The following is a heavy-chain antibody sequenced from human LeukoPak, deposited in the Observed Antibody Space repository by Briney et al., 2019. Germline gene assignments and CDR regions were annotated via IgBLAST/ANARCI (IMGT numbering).Heavy chain of an antibody. Sequence: PGGSLRLSCAASGFTFSSYGMHWVRQAPGKGLEWVAFIRYDGSNKYYADSVKGRFTISRDNSKNTLYLQMNSLRAEDTAVYYCAKTPIGYGSGSYYFDYWGQGTLVTVSS. V-gene: IGHV3-30*02. D-gene: IGHD3-10*01. J-gene: IGHJ4*02. CDR3: AKTPIGYGSGSYYFDY. CDR2: IRYDGSNK. CDR1: GFTFSSYG.